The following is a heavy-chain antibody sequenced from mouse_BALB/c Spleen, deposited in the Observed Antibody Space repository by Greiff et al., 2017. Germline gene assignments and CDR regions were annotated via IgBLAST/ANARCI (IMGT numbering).Heavy chain of an antibody. CDR2: IWGDEST. J-gene: IGHJ1*01. D-gene: IGHD2-14*01. V-gene: IGHV2-3*01. CDR3: ADHGYDLYFDV. CDR1: GFSLTSYG. Sequence: VQLQESGPGLVAPSQCLSITCTVSGFSLTSYGVSWVRQPLGKGLEWLGVIWGDESTNYHSALISRLIISTDNSKSQVFLKLNSLQTDDTATYYCADHGYDLYFDVWGAGTTVTVSS.